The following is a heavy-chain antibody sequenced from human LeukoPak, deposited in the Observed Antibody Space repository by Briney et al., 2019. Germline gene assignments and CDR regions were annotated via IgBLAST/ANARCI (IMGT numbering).Heavy chain of an antibody. CDR2: INPNSGGT. J-gene: IGHJ5*02. CDR3: ARGEVYWFDP. CDR1: GDTSGSYA. V-gene: IGHV1-2*02. Sequence: ASVKVSCKASGDTSGSYAMHWVRQAPGQGLEWMGWINPNSGGTNYAQKFQGRVTMTRDTSISTAYMELGRLRSDDTAVYYCARGEVYWFDPWGQGTLVTVSS.